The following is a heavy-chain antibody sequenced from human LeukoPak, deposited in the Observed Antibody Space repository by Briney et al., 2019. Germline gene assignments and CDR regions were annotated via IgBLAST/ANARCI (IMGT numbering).Heavy chain of an antibody. J-gene: IGHJ3*02. V-gene: IGHV5-51*01. CDR3: ARACSGSYTRSESSAFDI. CDR1: GYSFTSYW. D-gene: IGHD1-26*01. CDR2: IYPGDSDT. Sequence: GESLKISCKGSGYSFTSYWIGWVRQMPGKGLEWMGIIYPGDSDTRYSPSFQGQVTISADKSISTAYLQWSSLKASDTAMYYCARACSGSYTRSESSAFDIWGQGTMVTVSS.